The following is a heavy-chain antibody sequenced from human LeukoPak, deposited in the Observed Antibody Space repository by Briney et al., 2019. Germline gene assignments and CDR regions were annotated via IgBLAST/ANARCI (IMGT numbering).Heavy chain of an antibody. Sequence: GGSLRLSCAASGFTFSSYGMHWVRQAPGKGLEWVAFIRYDGSNKYYADSVKGRFTVSRDNSKNTLYLQMNSLRAEDTAVYYCAKERDTAMVTIDYWGQGTLVTVSS. CDR3: AKERDTAMVTIDY. CDR2: IRYDGSNK. J-gene: IGHJ4*02. V-gene: IGHV3-30*02. CDR1: GFTFSSYG. D-gene: IGHD5-18*01.